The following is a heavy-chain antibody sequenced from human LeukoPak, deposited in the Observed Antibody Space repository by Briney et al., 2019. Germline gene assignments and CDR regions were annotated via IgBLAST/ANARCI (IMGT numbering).Heavy chain of an antibody. V-gene: IGHV3-23*01. CDR3: ARRSGVAVAGAFDY. D-gene: IGHD6-19*01. CDR2: ISGSGGST. Sequence: GGSLRLSCAASGFTFSSYAMSWVRQAPGKGLEWVSAISGSGGSTYYADSVKGRFAISRDNSKNTLYLQMNSLRAEDTAVYFCARRSGVAVAGAFDYWGQGTLVTVSS. CDR1: GFTFSSYA. J-gene: IGHJ4*02.